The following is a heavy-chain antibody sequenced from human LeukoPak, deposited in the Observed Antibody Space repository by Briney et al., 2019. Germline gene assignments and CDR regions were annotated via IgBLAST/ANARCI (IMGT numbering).Heavy chain of an antibody. CDR1: GFTFSSYA. J-gene: IGHJ6*03. CDR2: ISYDGSNK. D-gene: IGHD2-15*01. CDR3: ARDTPRQGYYMDV. V-gene: IGHV3-30*01. Sequence: GGSLRLSCAASGFTFSSYAMHWVRQAPGKGLEWVAVISYDGSNKYYADSVKGRFTISRDSSKNTLYLQMNSLRAEDTAVYYCARDTPRQGYYMDVWGKGTTVTVSS.